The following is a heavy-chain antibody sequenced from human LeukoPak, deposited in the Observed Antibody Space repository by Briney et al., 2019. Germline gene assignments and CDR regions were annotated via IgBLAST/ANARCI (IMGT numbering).Heavy chain of an antibody. Sequence: PGGSLRLSCAASGFIFHNAWMTWVRQAPGKGLERVGRIKSNPDGGTADYAAPVKGRFIISRDDSKNTLYLQMNSLRAEDTAVYYCARDVTYYGADWFDPWGQGTLVTVSS. CDR1: GFIFHNAW. D-gene: IGHD4-17*01. CDR3: ARDVTYYGADWFDP. V-gene: IGHV3-15*01. J-gene: IGHJ5*02. CDR2: IKSNPDGGTA.